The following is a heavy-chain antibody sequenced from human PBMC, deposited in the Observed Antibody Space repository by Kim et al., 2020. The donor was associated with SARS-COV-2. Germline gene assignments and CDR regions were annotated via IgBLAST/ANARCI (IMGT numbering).Heavy chain of an antibody. CDR2: IWYDGSNK. V-gene: IGHV3-33*01. Sequence: GGSLRLSCAASGFTFSSYGMHWVRQAPGKGLEWVAVIWYDGSNKYYADSVKGRFTISRDNSKNKLYLQMNSLRAEDTAVYYCHNLPGIAAAGSRFPSDYYYGMDVWGQGTTVTVSS. D-gene: IGHD6-13*01. CDR3: HNLPGIAAAGSRFPSDYYYGMDV. J-gene: IGHJ6*02. CDR1: GFTFSSYG.